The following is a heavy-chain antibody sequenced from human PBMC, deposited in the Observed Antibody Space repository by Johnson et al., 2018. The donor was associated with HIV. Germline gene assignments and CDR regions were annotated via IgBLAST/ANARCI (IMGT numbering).Heavy chain of an antibody. V-gene: IGHV3-30*04. CDR2: ISYDGSNK. D-gene: IGHD6-19*01. CDR1: GFTFSSYA. Sequence: QVQLVESGGGVVQPGRSLRLSCAASGFTFSSYAMHWVRQAPGKGLEWVAVISYDGSNKYYADSVNGRFTISRDNSKNTLYLQMNSLRAEDTAVYYCARLPGYSSGWTLGAFDIWGQGTMVTVSS. J-gene: IGHJ3*02. CDR3: ARLPGYSSGWTLGAFDI.